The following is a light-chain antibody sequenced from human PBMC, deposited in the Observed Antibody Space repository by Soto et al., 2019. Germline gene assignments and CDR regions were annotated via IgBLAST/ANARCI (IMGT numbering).Light chain of an antibody. V-gene: IGLV2-14*01. CDR1: SSDVGSYNY. CDR2: EVT. J-gene: IGLJ2*01. Sequence: QSVLTQPASVSGSPGQSITISCTGTSSDVGSYNYVSWFQQHPGEAPKLMIYEVTNRPSGVSSRFSGSRSGNTASLTISGLQAEDEADYYCSSYTSSSTPYVLFGGGTQLTVL. CDR3: SSYTSSSTPYVL.